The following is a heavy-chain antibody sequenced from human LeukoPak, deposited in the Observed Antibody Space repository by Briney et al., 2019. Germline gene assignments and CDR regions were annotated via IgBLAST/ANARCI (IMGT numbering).Heavy chain of an antibody. CDR2: IYTSGST. D-gene: IGHD6-13*01. CDR1: GGSISSYY. V-gene: IGHV4-4*07. J-gene: IGHJ4*02. Sequence: SETLSLTCTVSGGSISSYYWSWIRQPAGKGLEWLGRIYTSGSTNYNPSLKSRVTMSVDTSKNQFSLKLSSVPAADTAVYYCARLGSQSSSWRPGFEYWGQGTLVTVSS. CDR3: ARLGSQSSSWRPGFEY.